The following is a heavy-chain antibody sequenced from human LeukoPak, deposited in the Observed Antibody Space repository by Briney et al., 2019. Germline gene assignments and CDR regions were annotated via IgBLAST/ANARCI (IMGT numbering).Heavy chain of an antibody. CDR1: GGTFSSYA. Sequence: GSSVKVSCKASGGTFSSYAISWVRQAPGQGLEWMGRIIPILGIANYAQKFQGRVTITADKSTSTAYMELSSLRSEDTAVYYCARETPYGSGSYHMDVWGQGTTVTVSS. CDR3: ARETPYGSGSYHMDV. D-gene: IGHD1-26*01. CDR2: IIPILGIA. V-gene: IGHV1-69*04. J-gene: IGHJ6*02.